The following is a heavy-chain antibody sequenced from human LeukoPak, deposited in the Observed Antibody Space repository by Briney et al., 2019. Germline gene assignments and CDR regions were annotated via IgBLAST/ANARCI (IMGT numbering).Heavy chain of an antibody. Sequence: GGSLRLSCAASGFTFSSYWMHWVRQAPGKGLVWVSRINSDGSSTSYADSVKGRFTISRDNAKNTLYLQMNSLRAEDTAVYFCAGRHCSGGGCYFAGADPFDYWGQGTLVTVSS. J-gene: IGHJ4*02. V-gene: IGHV3-74*01. CDR3: AGRHCSGGGCYFAGADPFDY. CDR1: GFTFSSYW. D-gene: IGHD2-15*01. CDR2: INSDGSST.